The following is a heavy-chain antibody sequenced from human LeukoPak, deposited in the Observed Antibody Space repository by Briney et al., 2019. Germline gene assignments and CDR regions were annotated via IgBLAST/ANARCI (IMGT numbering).Heavy chain of an antibody. CDR3: ARGYYYDSSGYYYDAFDI. V-gene: IGHV5-51*01. CDR1: GYSFASYW. D-gene: IGHD3-22*01. J-gene: IGHJ3*02. Sequence: GGSLQISCQGSGYSFASYWIGWARPLPGKGREWMGIICPGDSGTRYSPSFQGQVTISADKSISTAYLQWSSLKASDTAMYYCARGYYYDSSGYYYDAFDIWGQGTMVTVSS. CDR2: ICPGDSGT.